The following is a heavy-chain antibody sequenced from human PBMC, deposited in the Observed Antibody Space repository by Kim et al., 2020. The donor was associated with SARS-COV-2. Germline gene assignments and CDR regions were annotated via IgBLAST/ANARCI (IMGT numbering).Heavy chain of an antibody. D-gene: IGHD3-10*01. V-gene: IGHV3-33*01. J-gene: IGHJ2*01. CDR1: GFTFSSYG. Sequence: GGSLRLSCAASGFTFSSYGMHWVRQAPGKGLEWVAVIGYDGSNKYYADSVKGRFTISRDNSKNTLYLQMNSLRAEDTAVFYCARGASGVGSGWYFDFWGRGTLVTVSS. CDR3: ARGASGVGSGWYFDF. CDR2: IGYDGSNK.